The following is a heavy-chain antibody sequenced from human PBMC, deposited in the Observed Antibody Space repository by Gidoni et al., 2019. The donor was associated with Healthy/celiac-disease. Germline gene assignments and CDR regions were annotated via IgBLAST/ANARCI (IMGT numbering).Heavy chain of an antibody. J-gene: IGHJ4*02. Sequence: QVKLVQSGLELTNPGASVKASCKPSGYTFTSYDSNWVRQATGQGLEWMGWMNPNSGNTGYAKKFQGRVTMTRNTSISTAYMELSSLRSEDTAVYYCARGPPYGESDYWGQGTLVTVSS. D-gene: IGHD4-17*01. CDR2: MNPNSGNT. CDR1: GYTFTSYD. CDR3: ARGPPYGESDY. V-gene: IGHV1-8*01.